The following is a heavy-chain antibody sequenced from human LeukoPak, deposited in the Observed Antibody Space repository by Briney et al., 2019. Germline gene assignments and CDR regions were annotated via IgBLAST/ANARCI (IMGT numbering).Heavy chain of an antibody. CDR1: GFTVSSNY. Sequence: GGSLRLSCAASGFTVSSNYMSWVRQAPGKGLEWVSVIYSGGSTYYADSVKGRFTISRDNSKNTLYLQMNSLRAEDTAVYYCARAYYDHAFDIWGQGTMVIVSS. CDR3: ARAYYDHAFDI. V-gene: IGHV3-66*01. J-gene: IGHJ3*02. CDR2: IYSGGST. D-gene: IGHD3-22*01.